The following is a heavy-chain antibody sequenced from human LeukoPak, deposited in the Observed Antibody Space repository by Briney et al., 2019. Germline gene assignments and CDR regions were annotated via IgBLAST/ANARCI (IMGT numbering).Heavy chain of an antibody. J-gene: IGHJ5*02. V-gene: IGHV1-46*01. CDR3: ARDNSDTVKGECSGACYWWFDP. CDR1: GYSFIGYY. CDR2: MSPNGDST. D-gene: IGHD6-19*01. Sequence: GASVKVSCKASGYSFIGYYMHWVRQAPGHGREWMGLMSPNGDSTLYSQKFQGRVTMTRDTSTSTDYMELSSLRSEDTAVYYCARDNSDTVKGECSGACYWWFDPWGQGTLVTVSS.